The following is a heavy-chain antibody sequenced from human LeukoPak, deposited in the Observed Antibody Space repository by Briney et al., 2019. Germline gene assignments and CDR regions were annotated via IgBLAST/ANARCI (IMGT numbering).Heavy chain of an antibody. J-gene: IGHJ4*02. CDR1: GFTFSSYA. Sequence: GGSLRLSCAASGFTFSSYAMSWDRQAPGKGLEWVSAISGSGGSTYYADSVKGRFTISRDNSKNTPYLQMNSLRAEDTAVYYCAKGDYGDYDYWGQGTLVTVSS. D-gene: IGHD4-17*01. V-gene: IGHV3-23*01. CDR2: ISGSGGST. CDR3: AKGDYGDYDY.